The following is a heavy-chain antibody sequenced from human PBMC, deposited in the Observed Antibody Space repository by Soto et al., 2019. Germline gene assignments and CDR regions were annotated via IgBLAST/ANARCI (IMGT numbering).Heavy chain of an antibody. D-gene: IGHD3-10*01. Sequence: SETLSLTCTVSGGSISSYYWSWIRQPPGKGLEWIGYIYYSGSTNYNPSLKSRVTIAVDTSKNQFSLKLSSVTAADTAVYYCARDKGPLPMRPGGYYRWFDPWGQGTLVTVSS. CDR3: ARDKGPLPMRPGGYYRWFDP. CDR2: IYYSGST. CDR1: GGSISSYY. V-gene: IGHV4-59*01. J-gene: IGHJ5*02.